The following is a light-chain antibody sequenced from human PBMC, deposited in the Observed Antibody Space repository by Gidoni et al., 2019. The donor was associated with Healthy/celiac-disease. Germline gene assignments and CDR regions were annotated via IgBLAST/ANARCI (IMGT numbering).Light chain of an antibody. CDR1: QGISSY. Sequence: DTQMTQSPSSLSASVGDRVTITCRASQGISSYLAWYQQKPGKVPKLLIYAASTLQSGVPSRFSGSGSGTDFTLTISSLQPEDVATYYCQKYNSAPRTFGQGTRLEIK. CDR2: AAS. V-gene: IGKV1-27*01. CDR3: QKYNSAPRT. J-gene: IGKJ5*01.